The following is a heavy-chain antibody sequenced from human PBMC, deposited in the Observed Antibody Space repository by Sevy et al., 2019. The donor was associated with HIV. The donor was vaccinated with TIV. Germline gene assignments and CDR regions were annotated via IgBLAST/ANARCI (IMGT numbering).Heavy chain of an antibody. CDR2: IYYSGST. D-gene: IGHD3-22*01. CDR3: ARDRDYDSSGYYYRDYGMDV. J-gene: IGHJ6*02. CDR1: GGSISSYY. V-gene: IGHV4-59*01. Sequence: SETLSLTCTVSGGSISSYYWSWIRQPPGKGLEWIGYIYYSGSTNYNPSLKSRVTISVDTSKNQFSLKLSSVTAADTAAYYCARDRDYDSSGYYYRDYGMDVWGQGTTVTVSS.